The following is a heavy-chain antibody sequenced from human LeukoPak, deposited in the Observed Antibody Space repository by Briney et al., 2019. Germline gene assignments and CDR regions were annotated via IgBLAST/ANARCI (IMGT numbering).Heavy chain of an antibody. CDR3: ARDWPGISLHFDL. V-gene: IGHV7-4-1*02. Sequence: ASVKVSCKTVGYTFTSYAMNWVRQAPGQGLEWMGWINTNTGNPTYAQGFTGRFVFSLDTSVSTAYLQISSLKAEDTAVYYCARDWPGISLHFDLWGRGTLITVSS. CDR2: INTNTGNP. D-gene: IGHD2-15*01. J-gene: IGHJ2*01. CDR1: GYTFTSYA.